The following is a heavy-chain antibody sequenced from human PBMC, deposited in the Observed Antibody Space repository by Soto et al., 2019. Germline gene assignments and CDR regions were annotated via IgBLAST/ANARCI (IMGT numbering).Heavy chain of an antibody. D-gene: IGHD3-16*01. CDR3: AMVDVYVTPSPQDV. CDR2: INAYNGNT. CDR1: GYSFTRYG. J-gene: IGHJ6*02. Sequence: QVQLVQSGAEVKNPGASVKVSCKASGYSFTRYGIGWARQAPGQGLEWMGWINAYNGNTNYAQNLXGXLXXTTDPSTTTAYMELRSLRSNDTAIYDCAMVDVYVTPSPQDVWGQGTTVTVSS. V-gene: IGHV1-18*01.